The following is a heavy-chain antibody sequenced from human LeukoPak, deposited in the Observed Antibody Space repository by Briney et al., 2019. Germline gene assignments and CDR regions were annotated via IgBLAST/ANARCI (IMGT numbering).Heavy chain of an antibody. J-gene: IGHJ4*02. CDR2: IYYSGST. D-gene: IGHD3-22*01. V-gene: IGHV4-59*01. Sequence: SETLSLTWTVSGGSISSYYWSWIRQPPGKGLEWIGYIYYSGSTNYNPSLKSRVTISVDTSKNQFSLKLSSVTAADTAVYYCARTPSYYDSSGYYWARDDFFDYWGQGTLVTVSS. CDR1: GGSISSYY. CDR3: ARTPSYYDSSGYYWARDDFFDY.